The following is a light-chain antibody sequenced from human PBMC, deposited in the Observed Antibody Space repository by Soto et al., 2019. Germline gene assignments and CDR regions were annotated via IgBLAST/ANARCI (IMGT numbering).Light chain of an antibody. CDR1: SSDVGGYDY. CDR3: SSCTSSSTCL. J-gene: IGLJ1*01. V-gene: IGLV2-14*01. Sequence: QSVLPQPASVSGSPGQSITISCTGTSSDVGGYDYVSWYQQYPGKAPKLIIYEVSSRPSGVSNRFSGSKSGNTASLTISGLQAEDETDYYCSSCTSSSTCLFGTGTKLTVL. CDR2: EVS.